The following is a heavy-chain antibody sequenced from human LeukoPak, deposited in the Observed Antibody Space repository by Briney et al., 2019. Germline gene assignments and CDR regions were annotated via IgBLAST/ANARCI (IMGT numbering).Heavy chain of an antibody. D-gene: IGHD3-22*01. CDR3: ARGYDGSGYYYRNWYFDL. CDR2: IHYSGST. CDR1: GGSISSSSYY. Sequence: SETLSLTCTVSGGSISSSSYYWGWIRQPPGKGLEWIGKIHYSGSTYYNPSLKSRVTISVDTSKNQFSLKLSSVTAADTAVYYCARGYDGSGYYYRNWYFDLWGRGTLVTVSS. V-gene: IGHV4-39*07. J-gene: IGHJ2*01.